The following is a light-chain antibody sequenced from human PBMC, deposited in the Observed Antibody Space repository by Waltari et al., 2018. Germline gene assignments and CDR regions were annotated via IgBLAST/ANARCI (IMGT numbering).Light chain of an antibody. V-gene: IGLV2-14*03. CDR1: SSDVGGHNY. J-gene: IGLJ3*02. CDR3: SSVTSSSTRV. Sequence: QSALTQPASVSGSPGQSITISCTGTSSDVGGHNYVSWYQQHPGKAPKLMIYDVSNRPCGGSNPFAGSKSGNRASLTISGLQAEDEADYYCSSVTSSSTRVFGGGTKLTVL. CDR2: DVS.